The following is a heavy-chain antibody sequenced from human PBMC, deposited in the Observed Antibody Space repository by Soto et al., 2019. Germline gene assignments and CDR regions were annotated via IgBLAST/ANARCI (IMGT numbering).Heavy chain of an antibody. CDR1: GLTFRSFT. V-gene: IGHV3-21*01. CDR3: TRDASRDSSARGWFDP. CDR2: ISSNSAYI. D-gene: IGHD6-13*01. J-gene: IGHJ5*02. Sequence: EVHLVESGGGLVKPGGSLRLSCAASGLTFRSFTMNWVRQAPGKGLEWVSTISSNSAYIYYTDALRGRFTISRDNAKNSLHLQMNSLRAEDTAVYYCTRDASRDSSARGWFDPWGPGTLVTVSS.